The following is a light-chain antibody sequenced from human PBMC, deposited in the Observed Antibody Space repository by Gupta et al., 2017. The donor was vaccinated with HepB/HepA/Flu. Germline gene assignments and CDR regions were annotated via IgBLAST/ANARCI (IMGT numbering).Light chain of an antibody. CDR3: SSYAGGNHGV. CDR2: EVT. Sequence: HSALTQPPSASCAPGQSVTISCTGTSSDIGDYKFVSWYQQHPGKAPKLIIYEVTKRPSGVPDRSSGSTCGNTASLIVSGLQAEDEADYYCSSYAGGNHGVFGGGTKMTVL. V-gene: IGLV2-8*01. J-gene: IGLJ3*02. CDR1: SSDIGDYKF.